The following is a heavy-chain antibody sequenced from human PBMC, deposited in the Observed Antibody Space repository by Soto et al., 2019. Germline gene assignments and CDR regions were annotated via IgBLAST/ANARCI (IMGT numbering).Heavy chain of an antibody. Sequence: GGSLRLSCAASGFAFNAYEMNWVRQAPGKXLEWVSYISTSGTTIYYADSVKGRFTISRDNTKNSLYLQMNSLRAEDTAVYFCARVRPGYSYGYPNRFDPWGQGTLVTVSS. V-gene: IGHV3-48*03. D-gene: IGHD5-18*01. CDR2: ISTSGTTI. J-gene: IGHJ5*02. CDR3: ARVRPGYSYGYPNRFDP. CDR1: GFAFNAYE.